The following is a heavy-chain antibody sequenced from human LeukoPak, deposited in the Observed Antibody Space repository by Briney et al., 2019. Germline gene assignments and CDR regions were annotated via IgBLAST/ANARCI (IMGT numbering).Heavy chain of an antibody. CDR2: INHSGST. Sequence: PSETLSLTCAVYGGSFSSYYWSWIRRPPGKGLEWIGEINHSGSTNYNPSLKSRVTISVDTSKNQFSLKLSSVTAADTAVYYCASGGPFTVTMRRDYYYYMDVWGKGTTVTVSS. D-gene: IGHD4-17*01. V-gene: IGHV4-34*01. CDR1: GGSFSSYY. CDR3: ASGGPFTVTMRRDYYYYMDV. J-gene: IGHJ6*03.